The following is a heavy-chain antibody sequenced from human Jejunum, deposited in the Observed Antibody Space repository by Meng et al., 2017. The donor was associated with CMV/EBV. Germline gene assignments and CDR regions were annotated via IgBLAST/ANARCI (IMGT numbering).Heavy chain of an antibody. CDR1: GFILSNYW. Sequence: AAPGFILSNYWIHWVRHAPGKGLEWVSRINSDGSSTSYADSVKGRFTISRDNAKNTLYLQMNSLRGEDTAVYYCARSVARYNWFDPWGQGTLVTVSS. J-gene: IGHJ5*02. V-gene: IGHV3-74*01. CDR3: ARSVARYNWFDP. D-gene: IGHD2-21*01. CDR2: INSDGSST.